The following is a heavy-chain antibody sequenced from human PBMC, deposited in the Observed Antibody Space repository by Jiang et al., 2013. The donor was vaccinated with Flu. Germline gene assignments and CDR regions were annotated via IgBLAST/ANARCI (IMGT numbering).Heavy chain of an antibody. CDR1: GYSISSGYY. CDR2: IFHGGNI. J-gene: IGHJ5*02. V-gene: IGHV4-38-2*02. D-gene: IGHD2-8*02. CDR3: ARVCNGGTCYRLDP. Sequence: GSGLVKPSETLTLTCTVSGYSISSGYYWGWIRQPPGKGLEWIGSIFHGGNIYHNPSLKSRITMSVDKSKNQFSLKLTSVTAADTAVYYCARVCNGGTCYRLDPWGQGTLVTVSS.